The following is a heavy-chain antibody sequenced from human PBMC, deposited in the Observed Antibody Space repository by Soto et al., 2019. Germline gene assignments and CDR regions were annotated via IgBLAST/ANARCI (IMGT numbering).Heavy chain of an antibody. V-gene: IGHV4-61*01. Sequence: QVQLQESGPGLVKPSETLSLTCTVPGGSVSIGTYYWSWIRQPPGKGLEWIGLIHYSGSTNYNPSLKCRVTMSVDTSKNQFSLKLTSVNAADTAVYYCTRGGDAYKNGHWGQGTLVTVYS. J-gene: IGHJ4*02. CDR1: GGSVSIGTYY. CDR3: TRGGDAYKNGH. CDR2: IHYSGST. D-gene: IGHD2-21*01.